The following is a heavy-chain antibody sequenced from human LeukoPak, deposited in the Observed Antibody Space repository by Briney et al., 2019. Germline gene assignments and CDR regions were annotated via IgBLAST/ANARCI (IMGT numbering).Heavy chain of an antibody. CDR2: ISGTGGST. CDR3: ARGYCGGDCYGD. Sequence: GGSLRLSCAASGFTFSNYAMSWVRQAPGKGLEWVSAISGTGGSTYYADSVKGRFTISRDNSKNTLYLQMNSLRAEDMAVYYCARGYCGGDCYGDWGQGTLVTVTS. CDR1: GFTFSNYA. J-gene: IGHJ1*01. D-gene: IGHD2-21*02. V-gene: IGHV3-23*01.